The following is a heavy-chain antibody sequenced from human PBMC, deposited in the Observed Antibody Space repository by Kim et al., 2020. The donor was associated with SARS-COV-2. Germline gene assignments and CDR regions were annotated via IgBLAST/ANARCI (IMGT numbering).Heavy chain of an antibody. D-gene: IGHD5-18*01. V-gene: IGHV4-39*01. CDR3: GRSGGFIYGLLNLAPLLVG. CDR1: AGSINSDGYY. J-gene: IGHJ2*01. Sequence: SETLSLTCTVTAGSINSDGYYWGWSRQSPGKGLEWIGSVYYSGDTFYNPSFQSRVTISIDTSKKQFSLRVRFATAADTAVYYCGRSGGFIYGLLNLAPLLVGWGRRILVTVSS. CDR2: VYYSGDT.